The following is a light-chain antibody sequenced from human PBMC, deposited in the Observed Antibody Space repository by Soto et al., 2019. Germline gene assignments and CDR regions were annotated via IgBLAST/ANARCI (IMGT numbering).Light chain of an antibody. Sequence: DIQMTQSPSTLSASVGDRVTITCRASQIISSWLAWYQQKPGKDPKLLLYEASILESGLPSRFSGSGSGTVFTLTSSSLQADDFATYYCPQYDTYRTFGPGTKVEIK. CDR1: QIISSW. V-gene: IGKV1-5*03. CDR2: EAS. CDR3: PQYDTYRT. J-gene: IGKJ1*01.